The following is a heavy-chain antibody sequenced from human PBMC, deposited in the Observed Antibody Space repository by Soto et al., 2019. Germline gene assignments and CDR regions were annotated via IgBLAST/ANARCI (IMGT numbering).Heavy chain of an antibody. CDR1: GFTFSNAW. J-gene: IGHJ6*02. V-gene: IGHV3-15*01. CDR2: IKSKTDDGTT. D-gene: IGHD2-2*01. CDR3: TTDSSSWAYYYYYGMDV. Sequence: GGALRLSCTVSGFTFSNAWMTWVRQAPGKGLEWVGRIKSKTDDGTTDYAAPVKGRFTISRDDSRNTLYLQMNSLKTEDTAVYYCTTDSSSWAYYYYYGMDVWGQGTTVTVSS.